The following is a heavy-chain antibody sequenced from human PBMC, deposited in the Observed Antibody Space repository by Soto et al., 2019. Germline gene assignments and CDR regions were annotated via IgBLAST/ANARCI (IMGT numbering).Heavy chain of an antibody. J-gene: IGHJ6*02. CDR1: GFTFSSYE. Sequence: PGGSLRLSCAASGFTFSSYEMNWVRQAPGKGLEWVSYISSSGSTIYYADSVKGRFTISRDNAKNSLYLQMNSLRAEDTAVYYCARESAHPIVVVPAAIYDYYGMDVWGQGTTVTVSS. V-gene: IGHV3-48*03. CDR2: ISSSGSTI. D-gene: IGHD2-2*01. CDR3: ARESAHPIVVVPAAIYDYYGMDV.